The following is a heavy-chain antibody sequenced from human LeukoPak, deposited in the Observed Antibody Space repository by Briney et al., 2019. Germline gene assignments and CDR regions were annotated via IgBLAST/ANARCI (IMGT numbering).Heavy chain of an antibody. D-gene: IGHD2/OR15-2a*01. V-gene: IGHV3-33*06. Sequence: GRSLRLSCAASGFTFSSYGMHWVRQAPGKGLEWVAVIWYDGSNKYYADSVKGRFTISRDNSKNTLYLQMNSLRAEDTAVYYCAKDALREYYEYLDYWGQGTLVTVSS. CDR2: IWYDGSNK. CDR3: AKDALREYYEYLDY. CDR1: GFTFSSYG. J-gene: IGHJ4*02.